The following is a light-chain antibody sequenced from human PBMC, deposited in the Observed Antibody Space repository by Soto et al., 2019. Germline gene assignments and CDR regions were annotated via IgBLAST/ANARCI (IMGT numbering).Light chain of an antibody. CDR1: SSKIGAGYD. V-gene: IGLV1-40*01. Sequence: QSALTQPPSVSGAPGPRVTISCTGSSSKIGAGYDVHWYRQLPGTAPKLLIYGNSNRPSGVPDRFSGSKSGTSASLAITGLQAEDEADYYCQSYDRSLSDHVFGTGTKVTVL. CDR3: QSYDRSLSDHV. J-gene: IGLJ1*01. CDR2: GNS.